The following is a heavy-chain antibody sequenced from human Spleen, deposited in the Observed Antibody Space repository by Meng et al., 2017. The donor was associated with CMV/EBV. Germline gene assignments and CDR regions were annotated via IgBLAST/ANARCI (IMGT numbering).Heavy chain of an antibody. CDR1: RFTFGGYW. CDR3: ARTHNGRGGSFDF. J-gene: IGHJ4*02. Sequence: GESLKISCIASRFTFGGYWMSWVRQAPGKGPECVANIKEDGSEKYYVDSVRGRFTISRDNAKNSLYLQMKSLRAEDTAVYYCARTHNGRGGSFDFWGQGALVTVSS. D-gene: IGHD3-16*01. CDR2: IKEDGSEK. V-gene: IGHV3-7*01.